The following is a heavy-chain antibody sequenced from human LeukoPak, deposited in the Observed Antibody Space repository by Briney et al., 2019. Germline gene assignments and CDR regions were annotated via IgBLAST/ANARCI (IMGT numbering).Heavy chain of an antibody. J-gene: IGHJ4*02. CDR3: ARGYYYGTSGYYPYFDY. CDR1: GFTFSSYE. V-gene: IGHV3-48*03. CDR2: ISSSGSTI. D-gene: IGHD3-22*01. Sequence: QPGGSLRLSCAASGFTFSSYEMNWVRQAPGKGLEWVSYISSSGSTIYYADSVKGRFTISRDNAKNSLYLQMNSLRAEDTAVYYCARGYYYGTSGYYPYFDYWGQGTLVTVSS.